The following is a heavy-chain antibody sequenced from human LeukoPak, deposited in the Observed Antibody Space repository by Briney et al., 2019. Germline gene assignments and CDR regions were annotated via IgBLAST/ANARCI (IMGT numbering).Heavy chain of an antibody. V-gene: IGHV1-46*01. CDR2: INPSGGST. D-gene: IGHD4-17*01. CDR3: AREGPSGLRQFDY. CDR1: GYTFTSYY. J-gene: IGHJ4*02. Sequence: DSVKVSCKASGYTFTSYYMHWVRQAPGQGLEWMGIINPSGGSTVYAQKFQGRVTMTRDTSTSTVYMELSSLRSEDTAVYYCAREGPSGLRQFDYWGQGTLVTVSS.